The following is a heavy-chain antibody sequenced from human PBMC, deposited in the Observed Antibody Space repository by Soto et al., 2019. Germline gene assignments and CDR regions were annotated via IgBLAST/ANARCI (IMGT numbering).Heavy chain of an antibody. CDR2: IWYDGSNK. CDR3: ARCRFSSRWRDVDY. CDR1: GFTFSSYG. Sequence: QVQMVESGGGVVQPGRSLRLSCAASGFTFSSYGMHWVRQAPGKGLEWVAVIWYDGSNKYYADSVKGRFTISRDNSKNTLYLQMNSLRAEDTAVDYCARCRFSSRWRDVDYWGQGTLVTVSS. V-gene: IGHV3-33*01. D-gene: IGHD6-13*01. J-gene: IGHJ4*02.